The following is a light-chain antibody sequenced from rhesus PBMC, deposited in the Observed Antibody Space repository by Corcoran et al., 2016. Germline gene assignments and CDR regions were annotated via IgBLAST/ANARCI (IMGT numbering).Light chain of an antibody. Sequence: ETVVTQSPATLSLSPGERATLPCSASQSVGGFLAWYQQKPGQAPRLLIYGAFSRATGIPDRFSGSGSGTDFTLPISSLVPEDVGIYFCQRRSNLWTFGQGTKVEIK. CDR1: QSVGGF. V-gene: IGKV3-24*04. CDR3: QRRSNLWT. J-gene: IGKJ1*01. CDR2: GAF.